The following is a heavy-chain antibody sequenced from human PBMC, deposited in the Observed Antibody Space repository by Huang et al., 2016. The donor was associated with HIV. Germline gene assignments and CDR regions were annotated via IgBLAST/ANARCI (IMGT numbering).Heavy chain of an antibody. Sequence: EVQLLESGGGLVRPGGSLGLSCAASGVTFSRYARGWVRQAPGKGVEWVSVISSNGETSDDTDSGKGRFTISRDNSKNTVSMQMHSLRVEDTAVYYCAKGRATILDRLDSWGQGTMVTVSS. V-gene: IGHV3-23*01. CDR3: AKGRATILDRLDS. J-gene: IGHJ4*02. CDR1: GVTFSRYA. D-gene: IGHD3-3*01. CDR2: ISSNGETS.